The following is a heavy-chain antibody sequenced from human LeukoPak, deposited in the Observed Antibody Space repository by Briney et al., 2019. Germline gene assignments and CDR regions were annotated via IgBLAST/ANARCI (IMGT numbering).Heavy chain of an antibody. D-gene: IGHD5-24*01. Sequence: SDTLSLTCAVYGGSFSAYLWSWLRQPPAKGLEWIGEINLSGSTNFNPSLTSRVTISVDTSRNQFSLKLSSVTAADTAVYICVRADDRDGYKGLVDYCGQGTLVTVSS. CDR1: GGSFSAYL. CDR3: VRADDRDGYKGLVDY. J-gene: IGHJ4*02. V-gene: IGHV4-34*01. CDR2: INLSGST.